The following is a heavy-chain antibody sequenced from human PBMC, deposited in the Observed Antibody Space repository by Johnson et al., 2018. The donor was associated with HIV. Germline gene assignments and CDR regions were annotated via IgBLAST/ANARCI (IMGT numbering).Heavy chain of an antibody. J-gene: IGHJ3*02. CDR3: ARDRGGPVRDDAFDI. CDR2: INSDGSST. V-gene: IGHV3-9*01. CDR1: GFTFDDYA. Sequence: VQLVESGGGLVQPGRSLRLSCAASGFTFDDYAMHWVRQAPGKGLEWVSGINSDGSSTTYADSVKGRFTISRDNAKNTLFLQMNSLRAEDTAVYYCARDRGGPVRDDAFDIWGQGTMVTVSS. D-gene: IGHD3-10*01.